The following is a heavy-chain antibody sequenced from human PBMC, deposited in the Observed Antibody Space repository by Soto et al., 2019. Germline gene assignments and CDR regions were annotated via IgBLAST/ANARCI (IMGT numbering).Heavy chain of an antibody. CDR2: ISAYNGNT. J-gene: IGHJ5*02. D-gene: IGHD6-6*01. Sequence: ASVKVSFKASGYTFTSYGISWVRQAPGQGLEWMGWISAYNGNTNYAQKLQGRATMTTDTSTSTAYMELRSLRSDDTAVYYCARDSSPFTHRFDPWGQGTLVTVSS. CDR3: ARDSSPFTHRFDP. CDR1: GYTFTSYG. V-gene: IGHV1-18*01.